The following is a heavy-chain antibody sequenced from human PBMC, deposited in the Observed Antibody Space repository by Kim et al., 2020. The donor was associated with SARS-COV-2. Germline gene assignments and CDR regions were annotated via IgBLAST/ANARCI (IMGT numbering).Heavy chain of an antibody. V-gene: IGHV3-43D*03. J-gene: IGHJ4*02. CDR2: ISWDGGST. Sequence: GGSLRLSCAASGFTFDDYAMHWVRQAPGKGLEWVSLISWDGGSTYYADSVKGRFTISRDNSKNSLYLQMNSLRAEDTALYYCAKDETQWIGGLSDWGQGTLVTVSS. CDR3: AKDETQWIGGLSD. CDR1: GFTFDDYA. D-gene: IGHD5-12*01.